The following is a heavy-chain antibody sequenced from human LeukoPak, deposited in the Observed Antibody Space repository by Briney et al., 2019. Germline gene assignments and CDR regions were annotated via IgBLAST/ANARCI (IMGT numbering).Heavy chain of an antibody. J-gene: IGHJ6*02. Sequence: ASVKVSCKASGYTFTNYGVTWVLQAPGQGLEWMGWISAYNGDTNYAQRLQGRVTMTTDTSATTAYMEMKSLTSDDTAVYYCARQRAVVVPGSIPRYYYYGLDVWGQGTTVTVSS. CDR3: ARQRAVVVPGSIPRYYYYGLDV. CDR2: ISAYNGDT. D-gene: IGHD2-2*01. V-gene: IGHV1-18*01. CDR1: GYTFTNYG.